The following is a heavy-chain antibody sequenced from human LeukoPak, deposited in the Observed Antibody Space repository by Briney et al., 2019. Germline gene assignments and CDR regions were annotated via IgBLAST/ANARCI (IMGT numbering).Heavy chain of an antibody. V-gene: IGHV4-34*01. CDR3: ARYQTGTMFAV. D-gene: IGHD1/OR15-1a*01. CDR2: INHSGST. Sequence: PSETLSLTCAVYGGSFSGYYWSWIRQPPGKGLEWIGEINHSGSTNYNPSLKSRVTISVDTSKNQLSLKLYSVTAADTATYYCARYQTGTMFAVWGQGTLVTISS. CDR1: GGSFSGYY. J-gene: IGHJ4*02.